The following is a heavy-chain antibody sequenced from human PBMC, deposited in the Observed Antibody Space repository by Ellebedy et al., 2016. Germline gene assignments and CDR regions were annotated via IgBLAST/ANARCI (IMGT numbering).Heavy chain of an antibody. Sequence: GESLKISXAASGFIFGSYGMNWVRQAPGKGLEWVPSISSSSNYIYYGDSVKGRFTISRDNAKKSLYLQMNSLRADDTAVYYCARDRYDSSGYYYYYGMDVWGLGTTVTVSS. J-gene: IGHJ6*02. CDR2: ISSSSNYI. V-gene: IGHV3-21*01. CDR3: ARDRYDSSGYYYYYGMDV. D-gene: IGHD3-22*01. CDR1: GFIFGSYG.